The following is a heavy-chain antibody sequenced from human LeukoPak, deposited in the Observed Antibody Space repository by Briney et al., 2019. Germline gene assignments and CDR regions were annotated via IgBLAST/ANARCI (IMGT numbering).Heavy chain of an antibody. V-gene: IGHV3-7*01. CDR3: ARDLTPLIQLWPRSLDNNYGMDV. Sequence: GGSLRLSCAASGFTFSSYAMQWVRQAPGKGLEWVANIKEDGSEKYYVDFVKGRFTISRDNANNSLYLQMNSLRAEDTAVYYCARDLTPLIQLWPRSLDNNYGMDVWGQGTTVTVSS. CDR2: IKEDGSEK. D-gene: IGHD5-18*01. CDR1: GFTFSSYA. J-gene: IGHJ6*02.